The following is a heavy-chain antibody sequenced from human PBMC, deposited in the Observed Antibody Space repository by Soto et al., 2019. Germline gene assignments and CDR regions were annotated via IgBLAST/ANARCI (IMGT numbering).Heavy chain of an antibody. CDR3: ARVPAAVDATEDYYGLDV. D-gene: IGHD6-25*01. Sequence: PSETLSLTCSVSGVSITSYYWSWIRQSAGGGLEWMGRINTDGLSTYSPSFKSRLTMSLDTSKNQVSLRLISVTAADTAVYFCARVPAAVDATEDYYGLDVWGQGTTVTVSS. CDR2: INTDGLS. J-gene: IGHJ6*02. CDR1: GVSITSYY. V-gene: IGHV4-4*07.